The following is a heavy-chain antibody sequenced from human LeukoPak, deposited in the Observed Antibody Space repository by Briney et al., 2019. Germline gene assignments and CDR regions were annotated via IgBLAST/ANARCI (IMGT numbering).Heavy chain of an antibody. V-gene: IGHV1-69*04. Sequence: APVKVSCKASGGTFSSHAISWVRQAPGQGLEWMGRIIPILGIANYAQKFQGRVTITADKSTSTAYMELSSLRSEDTAVYYCARGGREANNYYFDYWGQGTLVTVSS. CDR3: ARGGREANNYYFDY. D-gene: IGHD1-1*01. J-gene: IGHJ4*02. CDR1: GGTFSSHA. CDR2: IIPILGIA.